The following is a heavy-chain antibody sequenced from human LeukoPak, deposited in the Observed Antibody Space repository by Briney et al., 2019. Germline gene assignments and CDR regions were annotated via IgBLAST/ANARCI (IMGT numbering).Heavy chain of an antibody. V-gene: IGHV4-59*01. CDR2: IYYSGGT. CDR3: ARVTTGTVDY. D-gene: IGHD1-1*01. CDR1: GGSISNYY. Sequence: PSETLSLTCTISGGSISNYYWSWIRQPPGKGLEYIGYIYYSGGTNYNPSLKSRVTISVDTSKNQFSLKLSSVTAADTAVYYCARVTTGTVDYWGQGTLVTVSS. J-gene: IGHJ4*02.